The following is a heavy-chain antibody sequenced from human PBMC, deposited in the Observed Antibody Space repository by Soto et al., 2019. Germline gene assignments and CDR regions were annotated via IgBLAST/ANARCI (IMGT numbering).Heavy chain of an antibody. CDR3: AREGLSGIAAAGDAFDI. Sequence: QSQTLSLTCAISGDSVSSNSAAWNWIRQSPSRGLEWLGRTYYRSKWYNDYAVSVKSRITINPDTSKNQFSLQLNSVTPEDTAVYYCAREGLSGIAAAGDAFDIWGQGTMVTVSS. D-gene: IGHD6-13*01. V-gene: IGHV6-1*01. J-gene: IGHJ3*02. CDR1: GDSVSSNSAA. CDR2: TYYRSKWYN.